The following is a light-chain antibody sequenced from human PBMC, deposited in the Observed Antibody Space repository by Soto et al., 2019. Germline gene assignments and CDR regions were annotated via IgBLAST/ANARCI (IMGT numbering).Light chain of an antibody. J-gene: IGLJ3*02. V-gene: IGLV4-69*01. Sequence: QLVLTQSPAASASLGASVKLTCTLSSGHSNYAIAWHQQQPEKGPRYLMKLNSDGSHSKGDGIPDRFSGSSFGAERYLTISSRQSEDEADYYCQTCGTGIQVFGGGTKLTVL. CDR2: LNSDGSH. CDR1: SGHSNYA. CDR3: QTCGTGIQV.